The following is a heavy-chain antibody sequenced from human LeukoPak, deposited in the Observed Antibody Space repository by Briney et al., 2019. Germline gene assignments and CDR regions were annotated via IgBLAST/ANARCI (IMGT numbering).Heavy chain of an antibody. D-gene: IGHD3-22*01. CDR2: IYYSGRT. V-gene: IGHV4-39*01. J-gene: IGHJ1*01. Sequence: SETLSLTCSLSGDSISRSDSYWDWIRQAPGKGLEWIGTIYYSGRTYYSPTLKSRVTMSVDRFNNQFSLNLRSVTAADTAVYYCARRRYYDGSGYLEWGQGTLLSVSS. CDR3: ARRRYYDGSGYLE. CDR1: GDSISRSDSY.